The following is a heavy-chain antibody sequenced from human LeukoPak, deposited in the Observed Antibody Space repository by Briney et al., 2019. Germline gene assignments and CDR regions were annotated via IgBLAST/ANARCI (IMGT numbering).Heavy chain of an antibody. CDR1: GFTFSSYD. Sequence: GGSLRLSCAASGFTFSSYDMNWVRQAPGKGLEWVAVISYDGSNKYYADSVKGRFTTSRDNSKNTLYLQMNSLRAEDTAVYYCAKDRTTVTPNWFDPWGQGTLVTVSS. D-gene: IGHD4-17*01. J-gene: IGHJ5*02. CDR3: AKDRTTVTPNWFDP. CDR2: ISYDGSNK. V-gene: IGHV3-30*04.